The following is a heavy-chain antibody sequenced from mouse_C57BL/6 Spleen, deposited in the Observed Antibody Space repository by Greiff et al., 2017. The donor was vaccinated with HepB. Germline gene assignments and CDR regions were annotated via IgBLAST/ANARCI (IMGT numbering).Heavy chain of an antibody. J-gene: IGHJ3*01. CDR2: ISNLAYSI. V-gene: IGHV5-15*01. CDR3: ARQGDDGYYGFAY. D-gene: IGHD2-3*01. Sequence: DVKLVESGGGLVQPGGSLKLSCAASGFTFSDYGMAWVRQAPRKGPEWVAFISNLAYSIYYADTVTGRFTISRENAKNTLYLEMSSLRSEDTAMYYCARQGDDGYYGFAYWGQGTLVTVSA. CDR1: GFTFSDYG.